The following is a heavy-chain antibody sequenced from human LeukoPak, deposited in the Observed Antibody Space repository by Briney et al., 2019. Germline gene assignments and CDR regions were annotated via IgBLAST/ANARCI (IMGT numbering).Heavy chain of an antibody. CDR1: GFTVSSNY. V-gene: IGHV3-66*02. Sequence: GGSLGLSCAASGFTVSSNYMSWVRQAPGKGLEWVSVIYSGGSTNYADSVKGRFTISRDNSKNTLYLQMNSLRAEDTAVYYCASEGLRFLEWLYFDYWGQGTLVTVSS. J-gene: IGHJ4*02. D-gene: IGHD3-3*01. CDR3: ASEGLRFLEWLYFDY. CDR2: IYSGGST.